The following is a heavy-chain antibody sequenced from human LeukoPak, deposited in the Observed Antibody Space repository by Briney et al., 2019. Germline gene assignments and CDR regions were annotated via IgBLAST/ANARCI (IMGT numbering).Heavy chain of an antibody. J-gene: IGHJ5*02. CDR3: ARHGDGYNYGNWFDP. V-gene: IGHV5-51*01. D-gene: IGHD5-24*01. Sequence: GESLKISCKGSGYSFTSYWIGWVRQMPGKGLEWMGIIYPGDSDTRYSPSFQGQVTISADKSISTASLQWRSLKASDTAMYYCARHGDGYNYGNWFDPWGQGTLVTVSS. CDR1: GYSFTSYW. CDR2: IYPGDSDT.